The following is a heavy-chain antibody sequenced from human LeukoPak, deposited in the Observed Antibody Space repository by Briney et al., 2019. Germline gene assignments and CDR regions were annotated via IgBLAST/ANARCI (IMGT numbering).Heavy chain of an antibody. CDR3: ARDPPVAGYGMDV. D-gene: IGHD6-19*01. V-gene: IGHV3-7*01. CDR2: IKQDGSEK. CDR1: GFTFSSYW. Sequence: GGSLRLSCAASGFTFSSYWMSWVRQAPGKGLEGVANIKQDGSEKYYVDSVKGRFTISRDNAKNSLFLQMNSLRAEDTAVYYCARDPPVAGYGMDVWGQGTTVTVSS. J-gene: IGHJ6*02.